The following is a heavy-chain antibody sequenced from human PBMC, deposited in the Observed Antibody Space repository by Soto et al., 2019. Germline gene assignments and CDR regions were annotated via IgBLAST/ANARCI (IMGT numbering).Heavy chain of an antibody. V-gene: IGHV3-7*01. CDR2: IDEDGSEY. CDR3: VRTGDGHHDFLDY. CDR1: GFTFSSYW. Sequence: EVHLEESGGGLVHPGGSLRLSCAASGFTFSSYWMNWVRQAPGKGLEWVANIDEDGSEYNDAESVRGRFTISRDNAKNTLYLQMNSLRAADTAVYYCVRTGDGHHDFLDYWGQGILVSVSS. D-gene: IGHD1-1*01. J-gene: IGHJ4*02.